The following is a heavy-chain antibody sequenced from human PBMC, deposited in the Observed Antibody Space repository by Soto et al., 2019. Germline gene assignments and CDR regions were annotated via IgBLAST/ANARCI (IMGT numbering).Heavy chain of an antibody. CDR3: EGSRIEVEGSKALQRKDV. CDR1: GGNPSNSA. V-gene: IGHV1-69*01. Sequence: QVHLLLQSGAEVKKPGSSVKVSCKASGGNPSNSAISWVRQAPGQGLEWMGGIIPVFGIVSYAQNFQGKVKKTGDENTSTAYMEASSPRTEGTGVYLCEGSRIEVEGSKALQRKDVWGQGTTVTVSS. J-gene: IGHJ6*02. CDR2: IIPVFGIV. D-gene: IGHD6-19*01.